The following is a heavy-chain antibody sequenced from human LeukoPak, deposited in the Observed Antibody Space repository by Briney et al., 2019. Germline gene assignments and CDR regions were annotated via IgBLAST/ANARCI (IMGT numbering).Heavy chain of an antibody. CDR1: GYTFTGYY. D-gene: IGHD6-6*01. V-gene: IGHV1-2*02. J-gene: IGHJ4*02. CDR3: ARPLYSSSSGLDY. Sequence: ASVKVSCKASGYTFTGYYMHWVRQAPGQGLEWMGWINPNSGGTNYAQKFQGRVTMTRDTSISTAYMELSRLRSEDTAVYYCARPLYSSSSGLDYWGQGTLVTVSS. CDR2: INPNSGGT.